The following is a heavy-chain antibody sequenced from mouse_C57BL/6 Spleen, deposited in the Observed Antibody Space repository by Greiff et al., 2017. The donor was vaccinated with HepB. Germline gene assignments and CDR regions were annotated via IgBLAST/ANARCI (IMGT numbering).Heavy chain of an antibody. J-gene: IGHJ2*01. D-gene: IGHD2-3*01. V-gene: IGHV1-53*01. Sequence: QVQLQQPGTELVKPGASVKLSCKASGYTFTSYWMHWVKQRPGQGLEWIGNINPSNGGTNYNEKFKSKATLTVDKSSSTAYMQLSSLTSEDSAVYYCARFIYDGYPLYYFDYWGQGTTLTVSS. CDR1: GYTFTSYW. CDR2: INPSNGGT. CDR3: ARFIYDGYPLYYFDY.